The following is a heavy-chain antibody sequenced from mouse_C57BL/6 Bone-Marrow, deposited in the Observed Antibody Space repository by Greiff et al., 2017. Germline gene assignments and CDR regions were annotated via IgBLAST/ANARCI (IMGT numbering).Heavy chain of an antibody. CDR1: GFSLSTFGMG. D-gene: IGHD1-3*01. CDR2: IWWDDDK. V-gene: IGHV8-8*01. Sequence: QVTLKVSGPGILQPSQTLSLTCSFSGFSLSTFGMGVGWIRQPTGKGLEWLAHIWWDDDKYYNPAMKSRLTTSKDTSKNQVFLKFANVDTADTATYYCARIGILLTNMDYWGQGTTVTVAS. J-gene: IGHJ4*01. CDR3: ARIGILLTNMDY.